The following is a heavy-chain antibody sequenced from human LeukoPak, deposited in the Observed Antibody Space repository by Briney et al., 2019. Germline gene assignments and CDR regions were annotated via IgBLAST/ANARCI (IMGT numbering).Heavy chain of an antibody. J-gene: IGHJ4*02. Sequence: PGGSLRLSCAASGFTFSTYWMSWVRQAPGKGLEWVANIKLDGSEKYYVDSVKGRFTISRDNAKNSLYLQMNSLRDEDTAVYYCARPGTKNRAAVDFDYWGQGTLVTVSS. CDR2: IKLDGSEK. V-gene: IGHV3-7*01. CDR3: ARPGTKNRAAVDFDY. D-gene: IGHD1-7*01. CDR1: GFTFSTYW.